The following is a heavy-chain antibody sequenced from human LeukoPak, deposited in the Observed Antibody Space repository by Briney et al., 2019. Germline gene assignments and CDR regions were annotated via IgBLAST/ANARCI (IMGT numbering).Heavy chain of an antibody. J-gene: IGHJ4*02. CDR1: GGSFSGYY. Sequence: SETLSLTCAVYGGSFSGYYWSWIRQPPGKGLEWIGEINHSGSTNYNPSLKSRVTISVDTSKNQFSLKLSSVTAADTAVYYCARVEDSSGWYIDYWGQGTLVTVSS. D-gene: IGHD6-19*01. CDR3: ARVEDSSGWYIDY. V-gene: IGHV4-34*01. CDR2: INHSGST.